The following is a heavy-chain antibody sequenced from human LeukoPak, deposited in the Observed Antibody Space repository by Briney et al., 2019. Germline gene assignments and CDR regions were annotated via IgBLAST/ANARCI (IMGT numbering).Heavy chain of an antibody. CDR2: ILPNLGIA. V-gene: IGHV1-69*02. CDR3: ASGLQVTHEAFDI. D-gene: IGHD5-18*01. Sequence: SVKVSCTASGVTSSSYTTGWVRQTPGQGLEWEGKILPNLGIANYAHKFRGRVTITADNSTSTGYMELSSRGSEDTAEYYCASGLQVTHEAFDIWGQGTMVTVSS. J-gene: IGHJ3*02. CDR1: GVTSSSYT.